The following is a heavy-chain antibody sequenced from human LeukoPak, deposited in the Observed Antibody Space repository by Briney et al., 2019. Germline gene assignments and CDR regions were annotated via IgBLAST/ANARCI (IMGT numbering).Heavy chain of an antibody. CDR1: GFTFSSYA. D-gene: IGHD5-18*01. CDR2: ISGSGGST. CDR3: AKNPRGYNYGLIDY. J-gene: IGHJ4*02. Sequence: GGSLRLSCAASGFTFSSYAMSWVRQAPGKGLEWVSAISGSGGSTYYADSVKGRFTISRDNSKNTLYLQMNSLRAEDTAVYYCAKNPRGYNYGLIDYWGQGTLVTVSS. V-gene: IGHV3-23*01.